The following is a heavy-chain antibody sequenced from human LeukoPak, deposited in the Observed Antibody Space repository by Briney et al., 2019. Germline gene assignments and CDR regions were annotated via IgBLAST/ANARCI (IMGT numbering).Heavy chain of an antibody. Sequence: SETLSLTCTVSGYSISSGYYWGWIRQPPGKGLEWIGSIYYSGSTYYNPSLKSRVTISVDTSKNQFSLKLSSVTAADTAVYYCARVLLYSGYDLNWFDPWGQGTLVTVSS. CDR2: IYYSGST. D-gene: IGHD5-12*01. J-gene: IGHJ5*02. V-gene: IGHV4-38-2*02. CDR3: ARVLLYSGYDLNWFDP. CDR1: GYSISSGYY.